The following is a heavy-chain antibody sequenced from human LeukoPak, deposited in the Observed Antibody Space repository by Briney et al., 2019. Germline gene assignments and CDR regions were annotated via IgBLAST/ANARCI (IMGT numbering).Heavy chain of an antibody. CDR3: ARGAYDSSAYWAFDP. CDR1: GFTLSSNY. D-gene: IGHD3-22*01. CDR2: IYSGGST. J-gene: IGHJ3*01. V-gene: IGHV3-53*01. Sequence: GGSLRLSCAASGFTLSSNYMSWVRQAPGKGLEWVSLIYSGGSTLYADSVKGRSTISSDNSKNTVFLQMSSLRAEDTAVYHCARGAYDSSAYWAFDPWGQGTMVTVSS.